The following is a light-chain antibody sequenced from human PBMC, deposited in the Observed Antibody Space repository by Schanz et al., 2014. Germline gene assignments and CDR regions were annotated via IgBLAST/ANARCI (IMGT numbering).Light chain of an antibody. CDR2: DVG. CDR1: SSDVGGYNY. J-gene: IGLJ3*02. Sequence: QSALTQPASVSGSPGQPITISCTGTSSDVGGYNYVSWYQQHPGKAPKLMIYDVGNRPSGVSNRFSGSKSGNTASLTISGLQAEDEADYYCSSYTSSRTLAFGGGTKLTVL. CDR3: SSYTSSRTLA. V-gene: IGLV2-14*01.